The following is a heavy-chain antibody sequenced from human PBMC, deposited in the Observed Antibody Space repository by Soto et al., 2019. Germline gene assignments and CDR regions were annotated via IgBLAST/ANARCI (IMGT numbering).Heavy chain of an antibody. J-gene: IGHJ4*02. CDR3: ARVALYDSSGYPMYYFDY. CDR1: GGSISSGGYS. D-gene: IGHD3-22*01. Sequence: PSETLSLTCAVSGGSISSGGYSWSWIRQPPGKGLEWIGYIYHSGSTYYNPSLKSRVTISVDRSKNQFSLKLSSVTAADTAVYYCARVALYDSSGYPMYYFDYWGQGTLVTVSS. V-gene: IGHV4-30-2*01. CDR2: IYHSGST.